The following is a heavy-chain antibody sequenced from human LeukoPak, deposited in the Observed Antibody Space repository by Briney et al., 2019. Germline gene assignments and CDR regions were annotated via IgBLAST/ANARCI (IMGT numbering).Heavy chain of an antibody. D-gene: IGHD5-24*01. V-gene: IGHV4-59*08. CDR3: ARLKKGGDGYNVGFQF. J-gene: IGHJ4*02. Sequence: SETLSLTCTVSGGSISGNFWSWIRQSPGKGLEWIGDIYDGGLTNYNPSLKSRVTISLDATENQLSLRLTSVTAADTAMYYCARLKKGGDGYNVGFQFWGQGILVTVSS. CDR2: IYDGGLT. CDR1: GGSISGNF.